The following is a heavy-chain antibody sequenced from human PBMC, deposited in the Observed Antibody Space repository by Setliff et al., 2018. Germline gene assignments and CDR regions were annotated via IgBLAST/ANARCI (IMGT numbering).Heavy chain of an antibody. CDR2: IYYSGST. J-gene: IGHJ5*02. V-gene: IGHV4-59*11. CDR3: ARSQSFNFWSGYFWFDP. D-gene: IGHD3-3*01. CDR1: GGSISSHY. Sequence: LSLTCTVSGGSISSHYWSWIRQPPGKGLEWIGSIYYSGSTNYNPSLKSRVTISVDTSKNQFSLKLSSVTAADTAVYYCARSQSFNFWSGYFWFDPWGQGTLVTVSS.